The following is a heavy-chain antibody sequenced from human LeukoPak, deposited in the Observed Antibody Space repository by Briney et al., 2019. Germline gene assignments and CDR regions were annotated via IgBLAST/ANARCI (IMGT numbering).Heavy chain of an antibody. CDR3: ARDLTRRVVVAGHYYYYGMDV. CDR1: GFTFSSYW. Sequence: PGGSLRLSCAASGFTFSSYWMSWVRQAPGKGLEWVANIKQDGSEKYYVDSVKGRFTISRDNAKNSLYLQMNSLRAEDTAVYYCARDLTRRVVVAGHYYYYGMDVWGQGTTVTVSS. V-gene: IGHV3-7*01. D-gene: IGHD2-15*01. CDR2: IKQDGSEK. J-gene: IGHJ6*02.